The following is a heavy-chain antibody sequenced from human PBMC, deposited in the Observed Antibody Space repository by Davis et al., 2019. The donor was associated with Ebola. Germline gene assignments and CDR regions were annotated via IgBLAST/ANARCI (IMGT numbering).Heavy chain of an antibody. CDR2: ISGSGGDP. Sequence: PGGSLRLSCAGSGFTFSTYAMTWVRQAPGKGLEWVSRISGSGGDPHYADSVKGRFTISRDNSKNTLYLQMDSLRAEDTAVYCAKEVGSSGWYTVENWGQGTLVAVST. CDR3: AKEVGSSGWYTVEN. CDR1: GFTFSTYA. D-gene: IGHD6-19*01. J-gene: IGHJ4*02. V-gene: IGHV3-23*01.